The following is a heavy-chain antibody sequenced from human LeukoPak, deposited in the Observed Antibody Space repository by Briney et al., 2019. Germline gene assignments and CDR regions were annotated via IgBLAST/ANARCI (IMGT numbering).Heavy chain of an antibody. J-gene: IGHJ2*01. Sequence: SETLTLTCTVSGYSISSGYYWGWIRQPPGKGLEWIGSIYHSGSTYYNPSLKSRVTISVDTSKNQFSLKLTSVTAADTAAYYCARHPLNAAVGSPYWYFDLWGRGTLVTVSS. CDR1: GYSISSGYY. CDR2: IYHSGST. D-gene: IGHD6-13*01. CDR3: ARHPLNAAVGSPYWYFDL. V-gene: IGHV4-38-2*02.